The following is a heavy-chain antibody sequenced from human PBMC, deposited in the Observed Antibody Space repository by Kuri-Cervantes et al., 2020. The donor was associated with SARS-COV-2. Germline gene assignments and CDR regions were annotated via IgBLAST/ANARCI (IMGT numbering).Heavy chain of an antibody. Sequence: GESLKISCAASGITFSSYAMSWVRQAPGKGLEWVSAISGSGGSTYYADSVKGRFTISRDNSKNTLYLQMNSLRAEDTAVYYCAKADSFSSSWYLQHWGQGTLVTVSS. J-gene: IGHJ1*01. CDR3: AKADSFSSSWYLQH. D-gene: IGHD6-13*01. V-gene: IGHV3-23*01. CDR1: GITFSSYA. CDR2: ISGSGGST.